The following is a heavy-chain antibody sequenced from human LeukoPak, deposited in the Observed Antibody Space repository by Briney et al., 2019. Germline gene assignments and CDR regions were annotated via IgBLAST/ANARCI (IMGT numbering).Heavy chain of an antibody. CDR2: IIPIFGTA. CDR3: ARDQDTAMAYYYYYGMDV. J-gene: IGHJ6*02. CDR1: GGTFSSYA. Sequence: SVKVSCKASGGTFSSYAISWVRQAPGQGLEWMGGIIPIFGTASYAQKFQGRVTITADESTSTAYMELSSLRSEDTAVYYCARDQDTAMAYYYYYGMDVWGQGTTVTVSS. V-gene: IGHV1-69*13. D-gene: IGHD5-18*01.